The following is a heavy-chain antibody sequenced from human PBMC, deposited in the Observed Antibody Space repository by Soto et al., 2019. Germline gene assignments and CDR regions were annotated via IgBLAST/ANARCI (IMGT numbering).Heavy chain of an antibody. J-gene: IGHJ5*02. CDR2: ISAYNGNT. D-gene: IGHD2-15*01. Sequence: ASVKVSCKASGYTFTSNFIHWVRQAPGQGLEWMGRISAYNGNTNYAQKLQGRVTMTTDTSTSTAYMELRSLRSDDTAVYYCARVVGALGHWFDPWGQGTLVTVSS. CDR1: GYTFTSNF. V-gene: IGHV1-18*04. CDR3: ARVVGALGHWFDP.